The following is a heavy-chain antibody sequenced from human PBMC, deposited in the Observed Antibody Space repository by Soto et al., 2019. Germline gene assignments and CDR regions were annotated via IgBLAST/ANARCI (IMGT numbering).Heavy chain of an antibody. Sequence: GGSLRLSCAASGFTVSRNYMSWGLQAPGKGLEWVSVIYSGGSTYYADSLKGRLTISRDNSKNTLYLQIQSLRAEDPAVYYCARVDYWGKGPLVTVSS. CDR1: GFTVSRNY. J-gene: IGHJ4*02. CDR3: ARVDY. V-gene: IGHV3-53*01. CDR2: IYSGGST.